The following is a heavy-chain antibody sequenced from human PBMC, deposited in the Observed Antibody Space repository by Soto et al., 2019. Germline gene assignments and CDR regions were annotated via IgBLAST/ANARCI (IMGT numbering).Heavy chain of an antibody. V-gene: IGHV1-69*13. CDR2: IIPIFGTA. CDR1: GGTFSSYA. D-gene: IGHD3-22*01. CDR3: ARGYYDTSGYYPIDF. Sequence: SVKVSCKASGGTFSSYAISWVRQAPGQGLEWMGGIIPIFGTANYAQKFQGRVTITADESTSTAYMELSSLRSEDTAVYYCARGYYDTSGYYPIDFWGQGTLVTVSS. J-gene: IGHJ4*02.